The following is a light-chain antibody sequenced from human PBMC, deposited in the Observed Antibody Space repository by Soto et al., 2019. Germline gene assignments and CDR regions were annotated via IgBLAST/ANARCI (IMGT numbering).Light chain of an antibody. J-gene: IGKJ4*01. CDR3: QQLNSFPLT. V-gene: IGKV1-9*01. CDR1: QVISNY. Sequence: IQLTQSPSSLSASVGDRVTITCRASQVISNYLVWYQQKPGMAPKLLIYAASTLQSGVPSRFSGGGSGTDFTLTISSLQPEDFATYYGQQLNSFPLTFGGGTKVEIK. CDR2: AAS.